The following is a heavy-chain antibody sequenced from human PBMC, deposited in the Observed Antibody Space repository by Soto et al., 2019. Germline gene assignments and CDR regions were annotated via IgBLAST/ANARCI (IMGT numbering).Heavy chain of an antibody. V-gene: IGHV1-46*01. J-gene: IGHJ2*01. CDR2: INPSGSAT. Sequence: HVQLVQSGAEVKQPGASVKVSCEASADTFSSYYIHWVRQAPGQGLEWMGAINPSGSATSYEQNFRSRVTMTRDTSMNTVDMKLNMLISEDSAVYYCARELPGTAYFDLWGRGTLVTVSS. CDR3: ARELPGTAYFDL. D-gene: IGHD1-1*01. CDR1: ADTFSSYY.